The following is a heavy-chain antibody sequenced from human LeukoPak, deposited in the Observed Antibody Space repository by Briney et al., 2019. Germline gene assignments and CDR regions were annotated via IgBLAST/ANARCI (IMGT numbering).Heavy chain of an antibody. D-gene: IGHD3-16*01. V-gene: IGHV1-2*02. CDR1: GYTFTGYY. CDR2: INPNSGGT. CDR3: ARDSVPTSGFDP. J-gene: IGHJ5*02. Sequence: ASVKVSCKASGYTFTGYYMHWVRQAPGQGLEWMGWINPNSGGTNYAQKFQGRVTMTRDTSISTAYMELSRLRSDDTAVYYCARDSVPTSGFDPWGPGTLVTVSS.